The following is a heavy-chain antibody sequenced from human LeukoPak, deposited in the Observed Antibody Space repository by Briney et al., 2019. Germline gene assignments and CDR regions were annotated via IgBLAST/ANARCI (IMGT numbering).Heavy chain of an antibody. Sequence: PSETLSLTCTVSGGSISSYYWSWIRQPPGQGLEWIGYIYYSGSTNYNPSLKSRVTISVDTSKNQFSLKLSSVTAADTAVYYCARGYGGSRYSGFDPWGQGTLVTVSS. J-gene: IGHJ5*02. CDR3: ARGYGGSRYSGFDP. CDR2: IYYSGST. D-gene: IGHD2-15*01. CDR1: GGSISSYY. V-gene: IGHV4-59*01.